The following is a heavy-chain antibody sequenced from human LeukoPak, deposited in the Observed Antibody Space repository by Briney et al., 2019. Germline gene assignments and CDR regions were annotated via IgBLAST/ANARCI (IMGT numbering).Heavy chain of an antibody. Sequence: GGSLRLSCAASGFIFSSFWMHWVRQAPGKGLVWVSRIKSDGSSTNYADSVKGRFTISRDNPKNLLFLQINSLRVEDTAVYYCARETPRRGETRDGYRWGQGTLVTVSS. CDR1: GFIFSSFW. CDR2: IKSDGSST. CDR3: ARETPRRGETRDGYR. D-gene: IGHD5-24*01. V-gene: IGHV3-74*01. J-gene: IGHJ4*02.